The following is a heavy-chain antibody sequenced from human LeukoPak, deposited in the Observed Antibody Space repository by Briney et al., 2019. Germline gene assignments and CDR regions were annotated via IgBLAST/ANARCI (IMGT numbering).Heavy chain of an antibody. CDR3: ASQQLTDAFDI. D-gene: IGHD6-13*01. Sequence: SETLSLTCTVSGGSISSYYWSWIRQPPGKGLEWIGEINHSGSTNYNPSLKSRVTISVDTSKNQFSLKLSSVTAADTAVYYCASQQLTDAFDIWGQGTMVTVSS. CDR2: INHSGST. V-gene: IGHV4-34*01. J-gene: IGHJ3*02. CDR1: GGSISSYY.